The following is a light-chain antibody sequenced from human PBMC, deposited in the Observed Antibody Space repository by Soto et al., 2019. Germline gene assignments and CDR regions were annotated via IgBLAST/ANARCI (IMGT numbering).Light chain of an antibody. V-gene: IGLV1-47*01. CDR1: SSNIGSNY. Sequence: SVLTQPPSASGTPGQRVTISCSGSSSNIGSNYVYWYQQLPGTAPKLLIYRNNQRPSGVPDRFSGSKSGTSASLAISGLRSEDEADYYCAAWDESLSGFYVFGTGTKVTVL. J-gene: IGLJ1*01. CDR3: AAWDESLSGFYV. CDR2: RNN.